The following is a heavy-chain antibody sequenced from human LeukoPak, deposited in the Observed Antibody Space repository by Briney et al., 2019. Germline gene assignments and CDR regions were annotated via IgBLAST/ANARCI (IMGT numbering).Heavy chain of an antibody. J-gene: IGHJ6*03. Sequence: PGESLRLSCAASGFSVSMKYMTWVRQAPGKGLEWVSVIFSGGTTYYTDSLKGRFTVSRDNSKNMMYLRMNSLRAEDAAVYYCARFSGPGMQHYYYYMDVWGTGTTVSASS. D-gene: IGHD3-10*01. CDR2: IFSGGTT. CDR1: GFSVSMKY. V-gene: IGHV3-53*01. CDR3: ARFSGPGMQHYYYYMDV.